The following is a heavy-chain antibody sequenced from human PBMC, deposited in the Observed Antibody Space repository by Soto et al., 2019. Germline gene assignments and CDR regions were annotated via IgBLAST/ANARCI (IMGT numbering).Heavy chain of an antibody. V-gene: IGHV1-3*01. Sequence: QVQLVQSGAEVKKPGASVKVSCKASGYTFTSYAMHWVRQAPGQRLEWMGWSNAGNGNTKYSQKFQGRVNITRDTSASTAYMELSSLRSEDTAVYYCARDGATTHYYYYGMDVWGQGTTVTVSS. CDR2: SNAGNGNT. CDR1: GYTFTSYA. CDR3: ARDGATTHYYYYGMDV. J-gene: IGHJ6*02. D-gene: IGHD5-12*01.